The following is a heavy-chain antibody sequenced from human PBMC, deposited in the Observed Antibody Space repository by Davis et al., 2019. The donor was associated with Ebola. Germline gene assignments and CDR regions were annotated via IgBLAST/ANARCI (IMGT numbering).Heavy chain of an antibody. CDR1: GYTFTGYY. D-gene: IGHD2-2*01. V-gene: IGHV1-2*04. Sequence: ASVKVSCKASGYTFTGYYMHWVRQAPGQGLEWMGWINPNSGGTNYAQKFQGWVTMTRDTSASTAYMELSSLRSEDTAVYYCARDEGYCSSTSCYDYYGMDVWGQGTTVTVSS. CDR3: ARDEGYCSSTSCYDYYGMDV. CDR2: INPNSGGT. J-gene: IGHJ6*02.